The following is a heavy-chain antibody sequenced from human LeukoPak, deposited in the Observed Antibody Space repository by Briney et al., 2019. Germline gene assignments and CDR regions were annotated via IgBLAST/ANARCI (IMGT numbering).Heavy chain of an antibody. CDR1: GGSISSSNYY. D-gene: IGHD5-12*01. Sequence: SETLSLTCSVSGGSISSSNYYWGWIRQPPGKGLEWIGIIYYSGSTYYNPSLKSRVTISVDTSKNQFSLKLNSVTATDTAVYYCARRRWGYDYHFDYWGQGTLVTVSS. CDR2: IYYSGST. J-gene: IGHJ4*02. CDR3: ARRRWGYDYHFDY. V-gene: IGHV4-39*01.